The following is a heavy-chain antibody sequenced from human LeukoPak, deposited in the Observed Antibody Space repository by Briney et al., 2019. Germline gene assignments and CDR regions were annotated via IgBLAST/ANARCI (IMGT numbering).Heavy chain of an antibody. V-gene: IGHV1-46*01. Sequence: GASVKVSCKASGYTFTSYCMHWVRQAPGQGLEWMGIINPSGGSTSYAQKFQGRVTMTRDMSTSTVYMELRSLRSEDTAVYYCAREKIIYLNWFDPWGQGTLVTVSS. D-gene: IGHD2-2*02. J-gene: IGHJ5*02. CDR2: INPSGGST. CDR3: AREKIIYLNWFDP. CDR1: GYTFTSYC.